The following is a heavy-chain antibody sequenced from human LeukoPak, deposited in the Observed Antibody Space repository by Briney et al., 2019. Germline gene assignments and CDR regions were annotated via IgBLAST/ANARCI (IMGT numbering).Heavy chain of an antibody. CDR1: GGTFSSYA. V-gene: IGHV1-69*05. D-gene: IGHD6-19*01. Sequence: SVKVSCKASGGTFSSYAISWVRQALGQGLEWMGGIIPIFGTANYAQKFQGRVTITTDESTSTAYMELSSLRSEDTAVYYCAKTTTGYSSGRYPGWPVDYWGQGTLVTVSS. CDR3: AKTTTGYSSGRYPGWPVDY. J-gene: IGHJ4*02. CDR2: IIPIFGTA.